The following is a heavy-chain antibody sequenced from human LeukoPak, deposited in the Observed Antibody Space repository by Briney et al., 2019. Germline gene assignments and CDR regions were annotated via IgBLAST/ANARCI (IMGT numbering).Heavy chain of an antibody. CDR3: ARRTVTNGWFRIDY. CDR2: IYYNGAT. J-gene: IGHJ4*02. D-gene: IGHD6-19*01. CDR1: GGSISTYY. Sequence: SETLSLTCTVSGGSISTYYWSWIRQPPGKGLEWIGYIYYNGATDYNPSLKSRVTISADTSKNEFSLKLSSVTAADTALYYCARRTVTNGWFRIDYWGQGSLVIVSS. V-gene: IGHV4-59*08.